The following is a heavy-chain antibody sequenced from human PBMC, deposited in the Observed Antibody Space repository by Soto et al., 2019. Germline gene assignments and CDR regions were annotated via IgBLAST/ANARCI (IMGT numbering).Heavy chain of an antibody. D-gene: IGHD5-12*01. CDR1: GFSFDRYA. Sequence: HPGGSLRLSCAASGFSFDRYAMHWVRQVPGRGLEWVAGLNWRGDNIAYADSVKGRFTISRDNAKHSLFLQMDSLRPEDTAQYYCAKDRYDLSWYEVALDSWGHGTPVTVSS. V-gene: IGHV3-9*01. J-gene: IGHJ5*01. CDR2: LNWRGDNI. CDR3: AKDRYDLSWYEVALDS.